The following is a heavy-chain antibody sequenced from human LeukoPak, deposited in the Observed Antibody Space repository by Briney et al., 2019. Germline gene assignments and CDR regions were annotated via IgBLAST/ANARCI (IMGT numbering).Heavy chain of an antibody. CDR3: ARRHAGNTIFGPPRIYGMDV. J-gene: IGHJ6*02. D-gene: IGHD3-3*01. CDR2: INHSGST. CDR1: GGSFSGYY. V-gene: IGHV4-34*01. Sequence: SETLSLTCAVYGGSFSGYYWSWIRQPPGKGLEWIGEINHSGSTNYNPSLKSRVTISVDTSKNQFSLKLSSVTAADTAVYYCARRHAGNTIFGPPRIYGMDVWGQGTTVTVSS.